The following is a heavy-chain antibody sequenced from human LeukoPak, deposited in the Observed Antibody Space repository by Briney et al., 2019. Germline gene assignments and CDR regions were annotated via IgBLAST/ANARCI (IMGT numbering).Heavy chain of an antibody. CDR3: ARGRGYYGSGSYYYFDY. CDR1: GGSISSSNW. D-gene: IGHD3-10*01. CDR2: IYHSGST. J-gene: IGHJ4*02. V-gene: IGHV4-4*02. Sequence: SETLSLTCAVSGGSISSSNWWSWVRQPPGKGLEWIGEIYHSGSTNYNPSLKSRVTISVDKSKNQFSLKLSSVTAADTAVYYCARGRGYYGSGSYYYFDYWGQGTLVTVSS.